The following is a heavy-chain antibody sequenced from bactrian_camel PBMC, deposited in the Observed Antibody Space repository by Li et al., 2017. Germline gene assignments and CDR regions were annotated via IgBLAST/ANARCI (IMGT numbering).Heavy chain of an antibody. V-gene: IGHV3S53*01. CDR3: SVSTDCLRNYPQFGP. CDR1: GSMTSVYC. D-gene: IGHD1*01. Sequence: HVQLVESGGGSVQPGGSLTLSCATSGSMTSVYCMGWYRQAPGKEREGVATIDTDGRTDYIDSVKGRFIISRDSAKNTLYLQTNSLKPEDTATYYCSVSTDCLRNYPQFGPWGQGTQVTVS. CDR2: IDTDGRT. J-gene: IGHJ6*01.